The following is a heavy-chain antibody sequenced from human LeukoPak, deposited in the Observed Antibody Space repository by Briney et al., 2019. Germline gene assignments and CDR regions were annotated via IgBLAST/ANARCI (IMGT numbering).Heavy chain of an antibody. J-gene: IGHJ5*02. Sequence: SETLSLTCTVSGGSISSYYWSWIRQPPGKGLEWIGEINHSGSTNYNPSLKSRVTISVDTSKNQFSLKLSSVTAADTAVYYCASWPRAAVSSDWFDPWGQGTLVTVSS. CDR2: INHSGST. CDR1: GGSISSYY. D-gene: IGHD6-19*01. CDR3: ASWPRAAVSSDWFDP. V-gene: IGHV4-34*01.